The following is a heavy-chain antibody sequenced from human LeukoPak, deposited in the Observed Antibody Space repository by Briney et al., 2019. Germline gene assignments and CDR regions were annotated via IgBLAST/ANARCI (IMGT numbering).Heavy chain of an antibody. J-gene: IGHJ4*02. CDR1: GDTFTSYD. Sequence: GASVKVSCKASGDTFTSYDINWVRQATGQGLEWMGWMNPNSGNTGYAQKFQGRVTITRNTSISTAYMELSSLRSEDTAVYYCARGQDGSYYGYFDYWGQGTLVTVSS. V-gene: IGHV1-8*03. CDR2: MNPNSGNT. CDR3: ARGQDGSYYGYFDY. D-gene: IGHD1-26*01.